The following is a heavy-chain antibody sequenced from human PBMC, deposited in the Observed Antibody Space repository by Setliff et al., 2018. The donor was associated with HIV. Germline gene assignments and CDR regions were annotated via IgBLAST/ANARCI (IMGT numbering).Heavy chain of an antibody. CDR2: IKSDGSST. CDR1: GFTFSSHW. J-gene: IGHJ3*02. CDR3: AREDVTTSGLDI. D-gene: IGHD4-17*01. V-gene: IGHV3-74*01. Sequence: ASVKVSCAASGFTFSSHWMHWVRQAPGKGLVWVSRIKSDGSSTAYADSVKGRFTISRDNAKSTLYLQMNSLRVEDTAGYYCAREDVTTSGLDIWGQGTMVTVSS.